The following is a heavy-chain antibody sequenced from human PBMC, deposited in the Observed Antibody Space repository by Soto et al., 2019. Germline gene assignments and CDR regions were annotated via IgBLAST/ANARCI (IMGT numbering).Heavy chain of an antibody. CDR1: GFTFSSYA. J-gene: IGHJ4*02. D-gene: IGHD3-16*01. V-gene: IGHV3-23*01. CDR3: AKGVWGPELGLYYFDY. Sequence: GGSLRLSCAASGFTFSSYAMSWVRQAPGKGLEWVSAISGSGGSTYYADSVKGRFTISRDNSKNTLYLQMNSLRAEDTAVYYCAKGVWGPELGLYYFDYWGQGTLVTVSS. CDR2: ISGSGGST.